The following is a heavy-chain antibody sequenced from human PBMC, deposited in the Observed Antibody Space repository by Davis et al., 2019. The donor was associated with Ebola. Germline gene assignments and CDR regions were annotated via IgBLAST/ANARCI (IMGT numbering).Heavy chain of an antibody. CDR2: IIPILGIA. J-gene: IGHJ6*04. CDR1: GYTFTSYG. V-gene: IGHV1-69*04. Sequence: SVKVSCKASGYTFTSYGISWVRQAPGQGLEWMGRIIPILGIANYAQKFQGRVTITADKSTSTAYMELSSLRSEDTAVYYCASLYSNYDYYYYGMDVWG. CDR3: ASLYSNYDYYYYGMDV. D-gene: IGHD4-11*01.